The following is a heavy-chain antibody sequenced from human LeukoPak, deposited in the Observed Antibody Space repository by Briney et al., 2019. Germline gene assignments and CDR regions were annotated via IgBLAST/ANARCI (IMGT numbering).Heavy chain of an antibody. CDR2: IYSGGST. D-gene: IGHD5-12*01. CDR3: AREYSGYNYYYGMDV. Sequence: GGSLRLSCAASGFTVSSNYMSRVRQAPGKGLEWVSVIYSGGSTYYADSVKGRFTISRDNSKNTLYLQMNSLRAEDTAVYYCAREYSGYNYYYGMDVWGQGTTVTVSS. V-gene: IGHV3-53*01. CDR1: GFTVSSNY. J-gene: IGHJ6*02.